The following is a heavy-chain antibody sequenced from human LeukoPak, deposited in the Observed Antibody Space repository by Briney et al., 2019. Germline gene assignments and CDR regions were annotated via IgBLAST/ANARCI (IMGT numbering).Heavy chain of an antibody. Sequence: GASLRLSCAASGFTFSSYWMHWVRQAPGKGLVWVSRIKSDGSTNYADSVKGRFTISRDKTKNTVSLQTNSLRAEDTGVYYCARAPSEIGGYYPEYFRHWGQGTLVTVSS. CDR1: GFTFSSYW. CDR3: ARAPSEIGGYYPEYFRH. CDR2: IKSDGST. D-gene: IGHD3-22*01. V-gene: IGHV3-74*01. J-gene: IGHJ1*01.